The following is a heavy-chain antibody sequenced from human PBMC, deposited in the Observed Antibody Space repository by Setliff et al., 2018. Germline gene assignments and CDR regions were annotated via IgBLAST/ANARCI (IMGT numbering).Heavy chain of an antibody. Sequence: GGSLRLSCAASGFTFGSYWMTWVRQAPEKGLEWVANVHQDGSERHYVDSVKGRFTISRDNAKNSLFLQMNILEVEDTAVYYCVRDWASGDDHWGRGTLVTVSS. J-gene: IGHJ4*02. CDR2: VHQDGSER. CDR1: GFTFGSYW. CDR3: VRDWASGDDH. V-gene: IGHV3-7*01. D-gene: IGHD3-10*01.